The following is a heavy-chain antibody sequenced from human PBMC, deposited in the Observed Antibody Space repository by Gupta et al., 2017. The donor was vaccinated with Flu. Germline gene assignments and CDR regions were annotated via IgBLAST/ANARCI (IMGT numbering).Heavy chain of an antibody. CDR2: INEGGST. Sequence: QTPGKGLEWIGEINEGGSTNYNPSLESRVTISIDSSKNEFSLKLTSATAADTAVYFCARTVKPLIRGINSPRHRWFAPWGHGTLVSVSS. J-gene: IGHJ5*02. V-gene: IGHV4-34*01. D-gene: IGHD3-10*01. CDR3: ARTVKPLIRGINSPRHRWFAP.